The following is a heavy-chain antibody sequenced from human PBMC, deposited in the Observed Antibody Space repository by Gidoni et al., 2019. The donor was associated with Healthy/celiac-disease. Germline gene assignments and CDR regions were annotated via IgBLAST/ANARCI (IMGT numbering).Heavy chain of an antibody. J-gene: IGHJ4*02. CDR1: GYTFTSYG. Sequence: QVQLVQSGAEVKVSCKASGYTFTSYGISWVRQAPVQGLEWMGWISAYNGNTNYAQKLQGRVTMTTDTSTSTAYMELRSLRSDDTAVYYCARVSITMIVVALYPIDYWGQGTLVTVSS. CDR2: ISAYNGNT. D-gene: IGHD3-22*01. CDR3: ARVSITMIVVALYPIDY. V-gene: IGHV1-18*01.